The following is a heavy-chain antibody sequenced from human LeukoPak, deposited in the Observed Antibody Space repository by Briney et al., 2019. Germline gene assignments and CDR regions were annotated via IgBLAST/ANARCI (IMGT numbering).Heavy chain of an antibody. J-gene: IGHJ4*02. V-gene: IGHV3-66*01. Sequence: GGSLRLSCAASGFTVSSNYMSWVRQAPGRGLEWVSVIYSGGSTYYADSVKGRFTISRDNSKNTLYLQMNSLRAEDTAVYYCATVWLTAPYFDYWGQGTLFTVSS. CDR3: ATVWLTAPYFDY. CDR2: IYSGGST. CDR1: GFTVSSNY. D-gene: IGHD6-19*01.